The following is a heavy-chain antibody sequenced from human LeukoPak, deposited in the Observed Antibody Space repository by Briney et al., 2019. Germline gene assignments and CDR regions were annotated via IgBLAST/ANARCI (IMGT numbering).Heavy chain of an antibody. CDR2: IYYSGST. CDR1: GGSISSSSYY. V-gene: IGHV4-39*07. D-gene: IGHD3-10*01. Sequence: SETLSLTCTVSGGSISSSSYYWGWIRQPPGKGLEWIGSIYYSGSTYYNPSLKSRVTISVDTSKNQFSLKLSSVTAADTAVYYCARGGSAVRFGEFYAFDIWGQGTMVTVSS. J-gene: IGHJ3*02. CDR3: ARGGSAVRFGEFYAFDI.